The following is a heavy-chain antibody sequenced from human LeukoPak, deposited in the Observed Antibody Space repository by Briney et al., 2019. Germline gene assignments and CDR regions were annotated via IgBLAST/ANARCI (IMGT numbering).Heavy chain of an antibody. CDR1: GGSISSSNW. J-gene: IGHJ6*02. CDR3: ARDRFGGCCSGGSCYDYYYYGMDV. D-gene: IGHD2-15*01. CDR2: IYHSGST. V-gene: IGHV4-4*02. Sequence: SETLSLTCAVSGGSISSSNWWSWVRQPPGKGLEWLGEIYHSGSTNYNPSLKSRVTISVDKSKTQFSLKLSSVAAADTAVYYCARDRFGGCCSGGSCYDYYYYGMDVWGQGTTVTVSS.